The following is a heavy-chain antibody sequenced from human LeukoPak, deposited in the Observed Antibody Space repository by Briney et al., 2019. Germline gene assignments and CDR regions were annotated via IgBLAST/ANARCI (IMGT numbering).Heavy chain of an antibody. CDR1: GGSISSYY. Sequence: PSETLSLTCTVSGGSISSYYWSWIRQPPGKGLEWIGYVYYSGSTNYNPSLKSRVTISVDTSKNQFSLKLSSVTAADTAVYYCARVGGSNYYYYGMDVWGQGTTVTVSS. V-gene: IGHV4-59*01. CDR2: VYYSGST. J-gene: IGHJ6*02. CDR3: ARVGGSNYYYYGMDV. D-gene: IGHD3-10*01.